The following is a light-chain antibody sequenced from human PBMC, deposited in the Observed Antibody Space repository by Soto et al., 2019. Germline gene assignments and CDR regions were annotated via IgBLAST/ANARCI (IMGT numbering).Light chain of an antibody. V-gene: IGLV1-44*01. CDR3: ATWDVSLSAWM. CDR1: GSNVGVKP. Sequence: QSVLTQPPSASMTPGQRVTISCSGSGSNVGVKPVCWFQHLPGMAPKLLISKDDQRPSWVPDRFSGSKSGTSAFLAISGLQSEYEADYYCATWDVSLSAWMFGGGTQLTVL. J-gene: IGLJ7*01. CDR2: KDD.